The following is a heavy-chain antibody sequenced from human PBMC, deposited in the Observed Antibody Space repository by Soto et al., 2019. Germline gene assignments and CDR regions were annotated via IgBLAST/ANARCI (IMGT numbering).Heavy chain of an antibody. J-gene: IGHJ4*02. CDR1: GGSISSVNW. V-gene: IGHV4-4*02. Sequence: SETLSLTCAVSGGSISSVNWWSWVRQPPGKGLEWIGEIYHSGSTNYNPSLKSRVTISVDKSKNQFSLKLSSVTAADTAMYYCARKGYYDSSGYSFDYWGQGTLVTVSS. D-gene: IGHD3-22*01. CDR3: ARKGYYDSSGYSFDY. CDR2: IYHSGST.